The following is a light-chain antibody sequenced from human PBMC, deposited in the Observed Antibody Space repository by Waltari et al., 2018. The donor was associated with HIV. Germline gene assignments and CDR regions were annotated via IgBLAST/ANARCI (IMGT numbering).Light chain of an antibody. J-gene: IGLJ1*01. Sequence: QSALTQPASVSGSPGQSITISCTGTSSDVVGYNYVSWYQQHPGKAPKLMIYDVSKRPSGVSNRFSGSKSGNTASLTISGLQAEDEADYCCCSYAGCSTYVFGTGTKVTVL. CDR1: SSDVVGYNY. CDR2: DVS. CDR3: CSYAGCSTYV. V-gene: IGLV2-23*02.